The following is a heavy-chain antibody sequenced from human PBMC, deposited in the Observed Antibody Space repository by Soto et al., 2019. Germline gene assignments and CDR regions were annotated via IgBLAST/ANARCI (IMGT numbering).Heavy chain of an antibody. J-gene: IGHJ4*02. V-gene: IGHV3-15*01. D-gene: IGHD4-17*01. Sequence: GGSLRLSCAASGFTFSNAWMSWVRQAPGKGLEWVGRIKSKTDGGTTDYAAPVKGRFTISRDDSKNTLYLQMNSLKTEDTAVYYCTPLATVTTLDYWGQGTLVTVSS. CDR1: GFTFSNAW. CDR3: TPLATVTTLDY. CDR2: IKSKTDGGTT.